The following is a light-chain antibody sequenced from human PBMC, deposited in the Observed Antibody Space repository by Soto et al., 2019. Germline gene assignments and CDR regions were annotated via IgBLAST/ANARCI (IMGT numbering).Light chain of an antibody. V-gene: IGKV3-20*01. CDR1: QSVSITY. Sequence: IGLTQSPGTLSLSPGERATLSCRASQSVSITYLAWYQQKPGQSPGLLLYGASNRASGIPDRFAGSGSGTDFTLTISRLEPEDFAVYYCQQYGSSPPTFGEGTKVDIK. CDR3: QQYGSSPPT. J-gene: IGKJ4*01. CDR2: GAS.